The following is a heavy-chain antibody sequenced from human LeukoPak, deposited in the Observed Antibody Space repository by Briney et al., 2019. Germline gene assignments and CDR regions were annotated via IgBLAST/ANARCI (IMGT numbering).Heavy chain of an antibody. V-gene: IGHV3-23*01. Sequence: GRSLRLSCAASGFTFSSYAMRWVRQAPGKGLEWVSAISGSGGSTYYADSVKGRFTISRDNSRNTLYLQMNSLRAEDTAVYYCAKDSRSLAAAGGVDYWGQGTLVTVSS. CDR2: ISGSGGST. CDR3: AKDSRSLAAAGGVDY. D-gene: IGHD6-13*01. J-gene: IGHJ4*02. CDR1: GFTFSSYA.